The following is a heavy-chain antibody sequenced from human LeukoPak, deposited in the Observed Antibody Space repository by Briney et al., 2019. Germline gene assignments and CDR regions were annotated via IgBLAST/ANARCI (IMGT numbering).Heavy chain of an antibody. CDR3: ARDQRGYSYGYDDY. CDR1: VFTFSNYW. CDR2: IEQDGSEK. V-gene: IGHV3-7*01. J-gene: IGHJ4*02. D-gene: IGHD5-18*01. Sequence: PGGSLRLSCAASVFTFSNYWMSWVRQAPGKGLKCVANIEQDGSEKYYVDSVKGRFTISRDNAKNSLYLQMNSLRAEDTAIYYCARDQRGYSYGYDDYWGQGTLVTVSS.